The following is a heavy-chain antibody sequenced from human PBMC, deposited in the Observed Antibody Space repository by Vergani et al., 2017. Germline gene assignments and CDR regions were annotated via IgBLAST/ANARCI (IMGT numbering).Heavy chain of an antibody. J-gene: IGHJ4*02. CDR3: ARSIVSRNPPDYFDN. V-gene: IGHV4-59*01. CDR1: GGPLSGYY. D-gene: IGHD1-14*01. CDR2: VEDSGYF. Sequence: QVQPQESCPGLVRPSETLSLTCTVSGGPLSGYYWNWIRQTPGEGLEWIGYVEDSGYFNYNPSLKTRVPRSSDTSNNQFPLMLSSVTVADTGVYYFARSIVSRNPPDYFDNWGQGTLVTVSS.